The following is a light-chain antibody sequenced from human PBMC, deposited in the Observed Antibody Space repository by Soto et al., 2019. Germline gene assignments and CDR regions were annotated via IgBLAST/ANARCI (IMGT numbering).Light chain of an antibody. Sequence: QSAPTQPRSVSGSPGQSVTISCTGTSSDVDTYNRVSWYQQPPGTAPKLMIYEVSNRPSGVPDRFSGSRSGNTASLTISGLQAEDDADYYCCSYAGSHTWVFGTGTQLTVL. V-gene: IGLV2-18*02. J-gene: IGLJ1*01. CDR2: EVS. CDR3: CSYAGSHTWV. CDR1: SSDVDTYNR.